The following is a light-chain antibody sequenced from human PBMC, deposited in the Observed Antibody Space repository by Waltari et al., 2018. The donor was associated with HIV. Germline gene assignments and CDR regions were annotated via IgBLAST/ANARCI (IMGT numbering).Light chain of an antibody. J-gene: IGLJ3*02. V-gene: IGLV2-23*01. CDR3: CSYAGSSNWV. CDR1: SSDVGSYNL. Sequence: QSALTQPASVSGSPGQSITISCTGSSSDVGSYNLVSWYQQHQGKAPKLMIYEGINRPSCISIRFSGSKSGNTASLTISGLQAEYDADYYCCSYAGSSNWVFGGGTKLTVL. CDR2: EGI.